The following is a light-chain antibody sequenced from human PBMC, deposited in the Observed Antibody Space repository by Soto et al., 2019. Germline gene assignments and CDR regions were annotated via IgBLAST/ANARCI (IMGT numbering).Light chain of an antibody. CDR3: QQYGTSPRT. CDR1: QSVSSSY. V-gene: IGKV3-20*01. CDR2: GAS. Sequence: EIVLTQSPGTLSLSPGERATLSCRASQSVSSSYLAWYQQKPGQAPRLLIYGASSRATVIPDRFSGSGSGTDFTLTLSRLEPGDFAVYCCQQYGTSPRTFGQGTKVEIK. J-gene: IGKJ1*01.